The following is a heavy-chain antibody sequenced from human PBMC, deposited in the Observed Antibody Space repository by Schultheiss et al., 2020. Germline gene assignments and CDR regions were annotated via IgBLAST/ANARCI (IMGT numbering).Heavy chain of an antibody. J-gene: IGHJ4*02. Sequence: GGSLRLSCAASGFTFSSYEMNWVRQAPGKGLEWVSYISSSGSTIYYADSVKGRFTISRDNAKNSLYLQMNSLRAEDTAVYYCARELAVHGANSAYFDFWGQGSLVTVSS. CDR2: ISSSGSTI. D-gene: IGHD4-23*01. CDR1: GFTFSSYE. CDR3: ARELAVHGANSAYFDF. V-gene: IGHV3-48*03.